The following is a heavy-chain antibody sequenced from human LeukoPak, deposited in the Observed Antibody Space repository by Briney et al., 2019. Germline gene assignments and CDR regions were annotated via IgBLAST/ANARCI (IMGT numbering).Heavy chain of an antibody. D-gene: IGHD1-1*01. CDR1: GGSFSAFY. V-gene: IGHV4-34*01. CDR3: AGIEMATTKFAY. J-gene: IGHJ4*02. CDR2: ISPSGST. Sequence: SKTLSLTCGVYGGSFSAFYWTWIRQPPGEGLEWIGEISPSGSTNYNPSLKSRVTISVDSSQIQFSLRVSSVTAADTAVYFCAGIEMATTKFAYWGQGALVTVSS.